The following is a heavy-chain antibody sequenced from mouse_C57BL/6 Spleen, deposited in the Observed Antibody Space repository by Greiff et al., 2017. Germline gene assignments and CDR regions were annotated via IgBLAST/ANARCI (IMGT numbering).Heavy chain of an antibody. D-gene: IGHD1-1*01. CDR2: INPGSGGT. V-gene: IGHV1-54*01. CDR3: ARSTVVADWYFDV. Sequence: VQLQQSGAELVRPGTSVKVSCKASGYAFPNYLIEWVKQRPGQGLEWIGVINPGSGGTNYNEKFKGKATLTADKSSSTAYMQLSSLTSEDSAVYFCARSTVVADWYFDVWGTGTTVTVSS. J-gene: IGHJ1*03. CDR1: GYAFPNYL.